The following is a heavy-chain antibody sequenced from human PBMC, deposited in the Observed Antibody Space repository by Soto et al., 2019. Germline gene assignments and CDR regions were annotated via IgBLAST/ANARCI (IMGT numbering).Heavy chain of an antibody. CDR3: VRASGPFDL. J-gene: IGHJ2*01. CDR2: IWSDGSNK. CDR1: GFPFSVYG. V-gene: IGHV3-33*01. Sequence: QMQLVESGGGVVQPGRSLRLSCGASGFPFSVYGIHWVRQAPGKGLEWVAVIWSDGSNKYYGDSVKGRFTISRDNSQNTLYLHMNSLRAEDTAMYYCVRASGPFDLWGRGTLVTVSS.